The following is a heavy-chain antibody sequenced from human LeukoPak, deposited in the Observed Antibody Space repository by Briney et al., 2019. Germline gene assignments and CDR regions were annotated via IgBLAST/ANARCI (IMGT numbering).Heavy chain of an antibody. V-gene: IGHV3-49*03. CDR3: TNHYYDSSGYYYGRFDP. J-gene: IGHJ5*02. Sequence: GGSPRLSCTASGFTFGDYAMSWFRQAPGKGLEWVGFIRSKAYGGTTEYAASVKGRFTISRDDSKSIAYLQMNSLKTEDTAVYYCTNHYYDSSGYYYGRFDPWGQGTLVTVSS. CDR2: IRSKAYGGTT. D-gene: IGHD3-22*01. CDR1: GFTFGDYA.